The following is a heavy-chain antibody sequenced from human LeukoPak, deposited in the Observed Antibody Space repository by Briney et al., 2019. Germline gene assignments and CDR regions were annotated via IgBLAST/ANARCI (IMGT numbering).Heavy chain of an antibody. CDR1: GGSIGSSDSF. CDR2: IYYSGTT. V-gene: IGHV4-39*02. D-gene: IGHD2-2*01. J-gene: IGHJ5*02. Sequence: KPSETLSLTCTVSGGSIGSSDSFWGWIRQPPGKGLEWIGSIYYSGTTYYNPSLKSRLTISVDTSKNHFSLKLSSVTAADTAVYYCARGKVHCSSTSCPGGWFDPWGQGTLVTVSS. CDR3: ARGKVHCSSTSCPGGWFDP.